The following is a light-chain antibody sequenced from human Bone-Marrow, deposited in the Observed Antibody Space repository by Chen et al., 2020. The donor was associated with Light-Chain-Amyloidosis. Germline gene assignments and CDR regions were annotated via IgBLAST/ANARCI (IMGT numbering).Light chain of an antibody. J-gene: IGKJ4*01. CDR1: QTISSNY. CDR3: QQYGTSPLT. V-gene: IGKV3-20*01. CDR2: GSS. Sequence: IVLTQSPGTLTVSTGERANLSCRASQTISSNYLPWYQQKFCPAPRLLIYGSSSRATVIPDRFTGSGSVTDFTLTINKLQPEDFAMYYCQQYGTSPLTFGGGTKVEIK.